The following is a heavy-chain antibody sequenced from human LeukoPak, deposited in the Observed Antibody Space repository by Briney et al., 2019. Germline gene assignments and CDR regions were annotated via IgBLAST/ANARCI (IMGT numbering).Heavy chain of an antibody. CDR1: KFAFSSYA. CDR3: GKNRYSGSLSPFDI. D-gene: IGHD1-26*01. Sequence: GSLRLSCAASKFAFSSYAMSWVRQAPGKGLEWVSAISGGGGNTYYADSVKGRFTISRDNSKNTLYLQMNGLRAEDTAVYYCGKNRYSGSLSPFDIWGQGTMVTVSS. CDR2: ISGGGGNT. J-gene: IGHJ3*02. V-gene: IGHV3-23*01.